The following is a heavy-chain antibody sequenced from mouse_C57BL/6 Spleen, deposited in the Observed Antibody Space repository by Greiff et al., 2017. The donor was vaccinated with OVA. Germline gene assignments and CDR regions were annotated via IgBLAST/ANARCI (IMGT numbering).Heavy chain of an antibody. D-gene: IGHD1-1*01. Sequence: QVQLQQPGAELVKPGASVKLSCKASGYAFTNYLIEWVKQRPGQGLEWIGVINPGSGGTNYNEKFKGKATLTADKSSSTAYMQLSSLTSEDSAVYFCARSGYYGRTWYFDVWGTGTTVTVSS. J-gene: IGHJ1*03. V-gene: IGHV1-54*01. CDR1: GYAFTNYL. CDR2: INPGSGGT. CDR3: ARSGYYGRTWYFDV.